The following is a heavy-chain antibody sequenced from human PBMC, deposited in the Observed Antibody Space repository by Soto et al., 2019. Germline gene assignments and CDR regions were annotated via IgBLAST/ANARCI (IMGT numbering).Heavy chain of an antibody. D-gene: IGHD6-6*01. Sequence: SETLSLTCTVSGVSISNYYWSWIRQPAGKGLEWIGRLSTSGNTNYNPSLKSRVTMSLDTSKNQFSLMLNSVTAADTAVYYCRRDFDYWGQGTLVTV. CDR1: GVSISNYY. V-gene: IGHV4-4*07. J-gene: IGHJ4*02. CDR2: LSTSGNT. CDR3: RRDFDY.